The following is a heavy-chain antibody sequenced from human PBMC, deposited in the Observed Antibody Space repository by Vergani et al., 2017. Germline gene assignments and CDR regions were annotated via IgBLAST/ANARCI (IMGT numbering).Heavy chain of an antibody. CDR1: GGSFRDYY. J-gene: IGHJ4*02. CDR2: VNHGGST. D-gene: IGHD3-16*02. V-gene: IGHV4-34*01. Sequence: QGQLQEWGAGLLKTSGTLSLTCGVSGGSFRDYYCRLIRQAPGMGLEWIGEVNHGGSTNYNPSLKSRVSISVDTSKNQFSLQLTSVTAADSALYFCASIARAPTRRNPPPDYWGQGILVTVSS. CDR3: ASIARAPTRRNPPPDY.